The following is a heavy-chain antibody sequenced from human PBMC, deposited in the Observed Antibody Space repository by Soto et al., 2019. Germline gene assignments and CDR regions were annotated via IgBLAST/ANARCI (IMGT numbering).Heavy chain of an antibody. J-gene: IGHJ6*02. CDR2: IVVRSGNT. V-gene: IGHV1-58*01. Sequence: PVKVSCKASGFTFTSSAVQWVRMTRGQRLEWIGWIVVRSGNTNYAQKFQERVTITRDMSTSTAYMELSSLRSEDTAVYYCAAECGSGSYYKPPYYYYGMDVWGQGTTVTVSS. D-gene: IGHD3-10*01. CDR1: GFTFTSSA. CDR3: AAECGSGSYYKPPYYYYGMDV.